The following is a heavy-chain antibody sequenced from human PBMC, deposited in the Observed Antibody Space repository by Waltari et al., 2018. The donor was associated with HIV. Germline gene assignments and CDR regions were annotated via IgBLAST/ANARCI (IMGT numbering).Heavy chain of an antibody. V-gene: IGHV3-7*01. Sequence: EVQLMESGGGLVQSGGSLRLSCAASGFTFYNYWMVWVRQTPVKGLGWVAHIKDEGSGKYYMGSVQGRFAISRDNAKNSMVLQMNSLTAEDTAVYYCARIGTFPHNYAINFWGQGTTVTVSS. CDR1: GFTFYNYW. CDR2: IKDEGSGK. J-gene: IGHJ6*02. CDR3: ARIGTFPHNYAINF. D-gene: IGHD1-26*01.